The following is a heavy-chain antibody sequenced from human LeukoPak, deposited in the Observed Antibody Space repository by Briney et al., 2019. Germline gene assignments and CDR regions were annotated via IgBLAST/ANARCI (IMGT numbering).Heavy chain of an antibody. CDR3: ARDNQVLVVTAIFDY. D-gene: IGHD2-21*02. CDR1: GFTFSSYA. V-gene: IGHV3-30*01. CDR2: ISYDGSNK. J-gene: IGHJ4*02. Sequence: PGRSLRLSCAASGFTFSSYAMHWVRQAPGKGLEWVAVISYDGSNKYYADSVKGRFTISRGNSKNTLYLQMNSLRAEDTAVYYCARDNQVLVVTAIFDYWGQGTLVTVSS.